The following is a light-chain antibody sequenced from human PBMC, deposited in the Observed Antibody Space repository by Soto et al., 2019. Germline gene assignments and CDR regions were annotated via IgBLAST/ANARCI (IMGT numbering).Light chain of an antibody. J-gene: IGKJ1*01. Sequence: DIQMTQSPSTLSASVGDRVTITCRASQSINSYLAWYQQKPGKAPKLLIYEASNLESGVPSRFSGSGSGTEFTLTISSLQPDDFATYYCQQSRDYPWTLGQGTKVDIK. CDR2: EAS. V-gene: IGKV1-5*03. CDR3: QQSRDYPWT. CDR1: QSINSY.